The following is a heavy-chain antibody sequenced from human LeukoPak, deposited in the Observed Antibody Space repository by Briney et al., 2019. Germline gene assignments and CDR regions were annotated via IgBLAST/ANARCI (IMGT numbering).Heavy chain of an antibody. V-gene: IGHV1-2*02. D-gene: IGHD3-22*01. Sequence: ASVKVSCKASGYTFTRYYMHWVRQAPGHGLEWMGWINPNSGGTNYAQKLQGRVTMTRDASISTAYMELSRLRSDDTAVYYCARDYYDSSGYTNDYWGQGTLVTVSS. CDR1: GYTFTRYY. CDR2: INPNSGGT. CDR3: ARDYYDSSGYTNDY. J-gene: IGHJ4*02.